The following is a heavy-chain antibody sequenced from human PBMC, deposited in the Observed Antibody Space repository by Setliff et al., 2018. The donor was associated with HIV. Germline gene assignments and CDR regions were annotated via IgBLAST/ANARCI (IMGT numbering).Heavy chain of an antibody. D-gene: IGHD1-26*01. J-gene: IGHJ4*02. CDR2: IYYSGSS. CDR1: GDSIGTPSYF. Sequence: SETLSLTCTVSGDSIGTPSYFWGWIRQSPGKGLEWIGSIYYSGSSYYSPSLRSRLTISLDASRNQFSLELISVTAADTAVYYCAGGPGTTSIDYWAQGTLVTVSS. CDR3: AGGPGTTSIDY. V-gene: IGHV4-39*07.